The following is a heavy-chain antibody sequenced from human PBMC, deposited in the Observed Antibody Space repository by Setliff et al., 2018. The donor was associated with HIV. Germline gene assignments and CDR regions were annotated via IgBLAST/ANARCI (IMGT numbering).Heavy chain of an antibody. CDR3: ARCGAGEWHLYMDV. CDR2: IIPIFGTA. Sequence: ASVKVSCKASGGAFSSYARGWVRQAPGQGLEWMGGIIPIFGTANYAQKFQGRVTITTDESTSTAYMELSSLRSEDTAVYYCARCGAGEWHLYMDVWGKGTAVTVSS. V-gene: IGHV1-69*05. J-gene: IGHJ6*03. CDR1: GGAFSSYA. D-gene: IGHD3-16*01.